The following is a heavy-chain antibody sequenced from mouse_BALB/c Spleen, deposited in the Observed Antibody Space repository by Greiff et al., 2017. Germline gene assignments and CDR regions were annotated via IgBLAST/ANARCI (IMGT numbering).Heavy chain of an antibody. Sequence: EVKLVESGPSLVKPSQTLSLTCSVTGDSITSGYWNWIRKFPGNKLEYMGYISYSGSTYYNPSLKSRISITRDTSKNQYYLQLNSVTTEDTATYYCARGGYGNKYYYAMDYWGQGTSVTVSS. J-gene: IGHJ4*01. V-gene: IGHV3-8*02. CDR3: ARGGYGNKYYYAMDY. D-gene: IGHD2-1*01. CDR1: GDSITSGY. CDR2: ISYSGST.